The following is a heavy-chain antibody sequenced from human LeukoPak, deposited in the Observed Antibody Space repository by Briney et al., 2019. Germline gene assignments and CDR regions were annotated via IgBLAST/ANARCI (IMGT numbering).Heavy chain of an antibody. J-gene: IGHJ4*02. V-gene: IGHV3-30*02. CDR3: AKEGTASNPSDLDL. CDR1: GFIFTDYG. Sequence: GGSLRLSCAASGFIFTDYGMHWVRQAPGKGLEWVTFIRYDGSDKYYADSVKGRFTISRDNSKNTLYLQMNSLTSEEKAVYYCAKEGTASNPSDLDLWGQGILVRVSS. CDR2: IRYDGSDK. D-gene: IGHD1/OR15-1a*01.